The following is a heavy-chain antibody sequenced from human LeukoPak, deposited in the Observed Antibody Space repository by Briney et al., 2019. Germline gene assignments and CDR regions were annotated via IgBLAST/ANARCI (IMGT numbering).Heavy chain of an antibody. D-gene: IGHD3-22*01. CDR2: INHSGST. J-gene: IGHJ4*02. V-gene: IGHV4-34*01. Sequence: SETLSLTCAVYGGSFNGYYWTWIRQPPGKGLEWIGEINHSGSTDYNPSLKSRVTISVDTSKNQFSLKLNSVTAADTAVYYCARAPRSYDSSEIDYWGQGTLVTVSS. CDR3: ARAPRSYDSSEIDY. CDR1: GGSFNGYY.